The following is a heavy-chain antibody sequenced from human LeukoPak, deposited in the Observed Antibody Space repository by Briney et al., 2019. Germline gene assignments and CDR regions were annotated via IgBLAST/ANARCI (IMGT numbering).Heavy chain of an antibody. CDR2: ISTRKGDT. V-gene: IGHV1-18*01. CDR1: GYTFTTHG. D-gene: IGHD4-11*01. J-gene: IGHJ4*02. CDR3: ARDWPTVITDY. Sequence: ASVKVSCKTSGYTFTTHGIRWVRRARGQGLEWMGWISTRKGDTNYAQKFRGRLTMTTDRSTSTAYMGLRSLSSDDTAVYYCARDWPTVITDYWGQGTLVTVSS.